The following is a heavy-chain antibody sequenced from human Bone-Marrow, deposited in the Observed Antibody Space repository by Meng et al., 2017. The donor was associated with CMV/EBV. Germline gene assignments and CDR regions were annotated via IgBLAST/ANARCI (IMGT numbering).Heavy chain of an antibody. D-gene: IGHD1-1*01. J-gene: IGHJ4*02. CDR3: AGGERLLERYFDY. V-gene: IGHV1-69*05. CDR2: IIAFFGTA. Sequence: SSVKVSCKASGGIFSSYAISWVRQAPGQGLEWMGAIIAFFGTADYAQKFQDRVTITTDASTSTAYIEVSSLRSEDAAVYYCAGGERLLERYFDYWGQGTLVTVSS. CDR1: GGIFSSYA.